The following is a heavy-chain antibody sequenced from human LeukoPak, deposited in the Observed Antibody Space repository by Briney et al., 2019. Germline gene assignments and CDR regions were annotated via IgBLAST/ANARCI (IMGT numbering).Heavy chain of an antibody. CDR2: IYHSGST. CDR3: ARVPRSYYYYYYMDV. CDR1: GDSISSDNW. J-gene: IGHJ6*03. Sequence: SETLSLTCAVSGDSISSDNWWSWVRQPPGKGLEWIGEIYHSGSTNYNPSLESRVTISVDKSKNQFSLNLSSVTAADTAVYYCARVPRSYYYYYYMDVWGKGTTVTVSS. V-gene: IGHV4-4*02.